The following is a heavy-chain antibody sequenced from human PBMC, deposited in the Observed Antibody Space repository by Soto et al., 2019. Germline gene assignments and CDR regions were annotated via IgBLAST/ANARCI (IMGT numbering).Heavy chain of an antibody. CDR2: ICPGDSDT. Sequence: PGESLKISCNGSGYSFTSYWIGWVRQMPGKGLEWMGIICPGDSDTRYSPSFQGQVAISADKSISTAYLQWSSLKASDTAMYYCARPTRDGYNSDYFDYWGQGTLVTVSS. D-gene: IGHD5-12*01. V-gene: IGHV5-51*01. CDR3: ARPTRDGYNSDYFDY. J-gene: IGHJ4*02. CDR1: GYSFTSYW.